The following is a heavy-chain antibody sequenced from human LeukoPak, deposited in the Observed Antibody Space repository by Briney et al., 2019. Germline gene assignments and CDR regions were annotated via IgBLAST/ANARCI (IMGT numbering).Heavy chain of an antibody. CDR2: IYYSGST. Sequence: SETLSLTCTVSGGSISSYYWSWIRQPPGKGLEWIGYIYYSGSTNYNPSLKSRVTISVDTSKNQFSLKLSSVTAADTAVYYCARVMGSTRDYWGQGTLVTVSS. J-gene: IGHJ4*02. D-gene: IGHD2-2*01. CDR1: GGSISSYY. CDR3: ARVMGSTRDY. V-gene: IGHV4-59*01.